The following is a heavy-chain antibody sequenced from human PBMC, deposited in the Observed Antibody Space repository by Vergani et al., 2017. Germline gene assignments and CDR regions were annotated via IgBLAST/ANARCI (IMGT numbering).Heavy chain of an antibody. CDR3: ASADPRGSSGGSCAD. J-gene: IGHJ4*02. CDR2: IDPSDSYT. CDR1: GYSFTSYW. Sequence: EVQLVESGGVVVQPGESLRISCKGSGYSFTSYWISWVRQMPGKGLEWMGRIDPSDSYTNYSPSFQGHVTILADKSISTAYLQWSSLKASDTAMYYCASADPRGSSGGSCADWGQGTLVTVSS. V-gene: IGHV5-10-1*01. D-gene: IGHD2-15*01.